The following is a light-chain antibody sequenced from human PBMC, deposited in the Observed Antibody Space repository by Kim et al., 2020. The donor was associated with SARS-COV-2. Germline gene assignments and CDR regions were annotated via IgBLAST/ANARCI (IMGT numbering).Light chain of an antibody. CDR3: QQYNDYST. V-gene: IGKV1-5*03. CDR1: RPISTW. CDR2: KAS. J-gene: IGKJ1*01. Sequence: DIQLTQSPSTLSASVGDTVTITCRASRPISTWLAWYQQKSGKVPKLLIYKASSLESGVSSRFSGSGSGTEFTLTINSLQPDDFATYYRQQYNDYSTFGQGTKVDIK.